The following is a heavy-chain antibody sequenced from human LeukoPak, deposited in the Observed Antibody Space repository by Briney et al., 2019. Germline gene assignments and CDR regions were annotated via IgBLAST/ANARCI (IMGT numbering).Heavy chain of an antibody. Sequence: GGSLRLSCAASGFTVSSNYMSWVRQAPGKGLEWISYISSSSSTIYYADSVKGRFTISRDNAKNSLYLQMNSLRDEDTAVYYCARDNDVVVTAGYYGMDVWGQGTTVTVSS. CDR1: GFTVSSNY. V-gene: IGHV3-48*02. CDR2: ISSSSSTI. D-gene: IGHD2-21*02. J-gene: IGHJ6*02. CDR3: ARDNDVVVTAGYYGMDV.